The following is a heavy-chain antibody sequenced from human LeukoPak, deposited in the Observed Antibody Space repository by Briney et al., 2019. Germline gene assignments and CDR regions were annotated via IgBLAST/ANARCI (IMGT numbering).Heavy chain of an antibody. CDR1: GFIFSTYT. V-gene: IGHV3-64D*06. CDR3: VGDQVDDTGYLR. D-gene: IGHD5-12*01. J-gene: IGHJ4*02. Sequence: GGSLRLSCSASGFIFSTYTMYWVRQAPGKGLEYVSVINGDGCTTYYIDSVKGRFTISRDNSKNTLYLQMSSLRADDTAVYYCVGDQVDDTGYLRWGQGTRVTVSA. CDR2: INGDGCTT.